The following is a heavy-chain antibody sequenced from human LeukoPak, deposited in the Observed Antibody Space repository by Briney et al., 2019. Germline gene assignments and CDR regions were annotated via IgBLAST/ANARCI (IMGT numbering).Heavy chain of an antibody. CDR3: ARCKSSSWYGNWFDP. D-gene: IGHD6-13*01. CDR1: GGTFSSYA. J-gene: IGHJ5*02. Sequence: SVKVSCKASGGTFSSYAISRVRQAPGQGLEWMGGIIPIFGTANYAQKFQGRVTITADKSTSTAYMELSSLRSEDTAVYYCARCKSSSWYGNWFDPWGQGTLVTVSS. V-gene: IGHV1-69*06. CDR2: IIPIFGTA.